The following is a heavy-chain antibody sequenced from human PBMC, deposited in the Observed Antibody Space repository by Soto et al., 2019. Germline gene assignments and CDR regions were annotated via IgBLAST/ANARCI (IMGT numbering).Heavy chain of an antibody. J-gene: IGHJ4*02. CDR2: ISSSSSTI. CDR1: GFTFSSYS. CDR3: ARALSRGYSSSWYVDYFDY. V-gene: IGHV3-48*01. D-gene: IGHD6-13*01. Sequence: GGSLRLSCAASGFTFSSYSMNWVRQAPGKGLEWVSYISSSSSTIYYADSVKGRFTISRDNAKNSLYLQMNSLRAEDTAVYYCARALSRGYSSSWYVDYFDYWGQGTLVTVSS.